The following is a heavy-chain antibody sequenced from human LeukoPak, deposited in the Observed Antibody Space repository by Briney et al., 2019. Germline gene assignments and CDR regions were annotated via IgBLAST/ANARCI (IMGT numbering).Heavy chain of an antibody. V-gene: IGHV3-74*01. CDR2: INSDGSST. CDR1: GFTFSSYW. D-gene: IGHD3-9*01. Sequence: GGSLRLSCAASGFTFSSYWMHWVRHAPGKGLVWVSRINSDGSSTSYADSVKGRFTISRGNAKNTLYLQMNSLRAEDTAVYHCARDWYFGWLFTEPDAFDIWGQGTMVTVSS. CDR3: ARDWYFGWLFTEPDAFDI. J-gene: IGHJ3*02.